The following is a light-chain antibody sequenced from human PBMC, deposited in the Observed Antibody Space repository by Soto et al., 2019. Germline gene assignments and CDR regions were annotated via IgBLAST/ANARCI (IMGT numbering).Light chain of an antibody. CDR2: TAS. V-gene: IGKV1-39*01. Sequence: DIQMTQSPSSLSASVGDGVTITCRASQTISSSLNWYQQKPGKAPKPLIYTASSLQSGVPSRFSGSGSGTGFTLTIRSLQPEDFATYYCQQSYSTLYTFGQGTRLEIK. CDR1: QTISSS. CDR3: QQSYSTLYT. J-gene: IGKJ5*01.